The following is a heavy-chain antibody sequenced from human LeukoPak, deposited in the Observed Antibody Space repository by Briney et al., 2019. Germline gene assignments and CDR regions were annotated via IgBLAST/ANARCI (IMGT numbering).Heavy chain of an antibody. V-gene: IGHV3-66*02. CDR3: ARIDTTRYYYDYMDV. Sequence: GGSLRLCCAASGFNVSSIYMSWVRQAPGKGLEWVSVIYSGGSTYYADSVKGRLTISRDNSENTLYLQMNSLRAEDTAVYYCARIDTTRYYYDYMDVWGKGTTVTVSS. J-gene: IGHJ6*03. D-gene: IGHD1-14*01. CDR1: GFNVSSIY. CDR2: IYSGGST.